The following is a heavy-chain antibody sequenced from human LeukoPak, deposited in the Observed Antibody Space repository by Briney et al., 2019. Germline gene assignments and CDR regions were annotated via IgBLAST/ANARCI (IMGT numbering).Heavy chain of an antibody. V-gene: IGHV3-30*02. J-gene: IGHJ3*02. CDR2: IRSDGSNK. D-gene: IGHD3-9*01. CDR3: ARGPNYDILTGWRKTHNAFDI. CDR1: GFTFSSYG. Sequence: GGSLRLSCAASGFTFSSYGMSWVRQAPGKGLEWVAFIRSDGSNKYYADSVKGRFPISRDNSKNTLYLQMTSLRAEDTAVYYCARGPNYDILTGWRKTHNAFDIWGQGTMVTVSS.